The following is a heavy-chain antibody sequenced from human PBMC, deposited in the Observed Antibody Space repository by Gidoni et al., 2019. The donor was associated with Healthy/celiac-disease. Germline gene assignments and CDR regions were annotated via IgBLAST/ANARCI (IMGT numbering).Heavy chain of an antibody. CDR3: ARSPPYDSSGYYYAD. CDR1: GYTFTSYY. V-gene: IGHV1-46*01. D-gene: IGHD3-22*01. J-gene: IGHJ4*02. Sequence: QVQLVQSGAEVKKPGASVKGSCKASGYTFTSYYMHWVRHDPGQGLEWMVIINPSGGSTSYAQKFQGRVTMTRDTSTSTVYMELSSLRAEDTAVYYCARSPPYDSSGYYYADWGQGTLVTVSS. CDR2: INPSGGST.